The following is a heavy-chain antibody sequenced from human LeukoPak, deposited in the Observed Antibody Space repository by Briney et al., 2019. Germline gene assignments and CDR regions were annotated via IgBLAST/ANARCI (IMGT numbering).Heavy chain of an antibody. CDR2: ISAYNGNT. CDR3: ARTSSSGWYPWYFDL. CDR1: GYTFTSYG. Sequence: ASVKVSFKASGYTFTSYGISWVRQAPGQGVEWMGWISAYNGNTNYAQKLQGRVTMTTDTSTSTAYMELRSLRSDDTAVYYCARTSSSGWYPWYFDLWGRGTLVTVSS. V-gene: IGHV1-18*01. J-gene: IGHJ2*01. D-gene: IGHD6-19*01.